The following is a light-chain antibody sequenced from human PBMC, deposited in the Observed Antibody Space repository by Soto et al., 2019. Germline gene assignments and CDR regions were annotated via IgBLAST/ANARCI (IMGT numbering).Light chain of an antibody. J-gene: IGLJ2*01. CDR1: SSNIGAGYD. Sequence: QSVLTQPPSVSGAPGQRVTISCTGSSSNIGAGYDVHWYQQLPGTAPKLLIYGNSNRPSGVPDRFSGSKSGTSASLAITGLRSEDEADYYCATWDDFLSGVVFGGGTKLTVL. CDR2: GNS. V-gene: IGLV1-40*01. CDR3: ATWDDFLSGVV.